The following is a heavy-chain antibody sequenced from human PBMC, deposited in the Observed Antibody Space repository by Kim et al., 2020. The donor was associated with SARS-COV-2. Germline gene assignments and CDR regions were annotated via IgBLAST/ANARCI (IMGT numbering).Heavy chain of an antibody. J-gene: IGHJ4*02. D-gene: IGHD3-22*01. V-gene: IGHV3-23*03. CDR1: GFTFSSYA. Sequence: GGSLRLSCAASGFTFSSYAMSWVRQAPGKGLEWVSVIYSGGSSTYYADSVKGRFTISRDNSKNTLYLQMNSLRAEDTAVYYCAKGGTYYDSSGYYGYWGQGTLVTVSS. CDR3: AKGGTYYDSSGYYGY. CDR2: IYSGGSST.